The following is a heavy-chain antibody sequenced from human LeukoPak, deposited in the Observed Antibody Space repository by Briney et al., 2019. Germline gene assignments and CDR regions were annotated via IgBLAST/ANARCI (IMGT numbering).Heavy chain of an antibody. CDR3: ATVKASYFDSTGYYFDY. CDR2: FDPEEGET. J-gene: IGHJ4*02. D-gene: IGHD3-22*01. V-gene: IGHV1-24*01. CDR1: GGTFSSYA. Sequence: ASVKVSCKASGGTFSSYAISWVRQAPGKGLEWMGGFDPEEGETIYAQKFQGRVTMTEDTSADTAYMELSSLRSEDTAVYYCATVKASYFDSTGYYFDYWGQGTLVTVSS.